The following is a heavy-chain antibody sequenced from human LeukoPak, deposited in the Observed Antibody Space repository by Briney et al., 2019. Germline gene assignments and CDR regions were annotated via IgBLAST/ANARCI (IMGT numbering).Heavy chain of an antibody. V-gene: IGHV3-33*01. D-gene: IGHD6-13*01. Sequence: PGGSLRLSCAASGFTFSSYAMHWVRQAPGKGLEWVAAIWYDGSNKYYADSVKGRFTISRDNSKNTLYLQMNSLRAEDTAVYYCAREYSSSWFIFDYWGQGTLVTVSS. J-gene: IGHJ4*02. CDR2: IWYDGSNK. CDR1: GFTFSSYA. CDR3: AREYSSSWFIFDY.